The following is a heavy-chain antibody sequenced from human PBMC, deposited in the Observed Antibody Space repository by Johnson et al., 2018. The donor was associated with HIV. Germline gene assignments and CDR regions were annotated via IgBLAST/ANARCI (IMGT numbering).Heavy chain of an antibody. Sequence: VQLVESGGVVVQPGGSLRLSCAASGFTFDDYTMHWVRQAPGKGLEWVSLISWDGGSTYYTDSVKGRFTISRDNAKNSLYLQMNSLRAEDTAVYYCAKDRQFLEWYDAFDIWGQGTMVTVSS. V-gene: IGHV3-43*01. CDR1: GFTFDDYT. D-gene: IGHD3-3*01. CDR3: AKDRQFLEWYDAFDI. J-gene: IGHJ3*02. CDR2: ISWDGGST.